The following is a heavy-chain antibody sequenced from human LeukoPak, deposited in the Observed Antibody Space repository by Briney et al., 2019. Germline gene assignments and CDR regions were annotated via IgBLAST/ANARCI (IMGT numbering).Heavy chain of an antibody. Sequence: SETLSLTCSVSGASMHNHYWSWIRQPPGKALEWIGYVSDSETTNYNPSLKSRVSMSVDTSKNEFSLRLSSVTAADTALYYCATRPAETTWFGIFDYWSRGTLVTVSS. CDR2: VSDSETT. CDR3: ATRPAETTWFGIFDY. D-gene: IGHD3-10*01. J-gene: IGHJ4*02. CDR1: GASMHNHY. V-gene: IGHV4-59*11.